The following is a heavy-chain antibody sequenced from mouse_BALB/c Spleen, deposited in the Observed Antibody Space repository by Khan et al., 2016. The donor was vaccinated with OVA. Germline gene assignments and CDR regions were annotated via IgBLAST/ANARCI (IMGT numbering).Heavy chain of an antibody. CDR2: IFPGTGTP. J-gene: IGHJ3*01. CDR1: GYTFTDYV. V-gene: IGHV1-81*01. Sequence: QVRLQQSGPELVKPGASLKVSCKASGYTFTDYVIGWVKQRTRQGLEWIGDIFPGTGTPYYSEKFKDKATLTADKSSNTAYMQLSNLTSEDSAVYCCARGGYSVFAYWGQGTLVTVSA. D-gene: IGHD3-1*01. CDR3: ARGGYSVFAY.